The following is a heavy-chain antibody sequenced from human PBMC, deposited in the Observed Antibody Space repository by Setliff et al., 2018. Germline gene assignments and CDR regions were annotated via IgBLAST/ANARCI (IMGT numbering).Heavy chain of an antibody. J-gene: IGHJ5*02. V-gene: IGHV1-2*04. Sequence: ASVKVSCKASGYTFTGHYMHWVRQAPGQGLEWMGWINPNSGGTNYAQKFQGWVAMTRDTSISTAYMELSRLRSDDTAVYYCAKEYSSTWVKAWFDPGAREPWSPSPQ. CDR1: GYTFTGHY. CDR2: INPNSGGT. CDR3: AKEYSSTWVKAWFDP. D-gene: IGHD6-13*01.